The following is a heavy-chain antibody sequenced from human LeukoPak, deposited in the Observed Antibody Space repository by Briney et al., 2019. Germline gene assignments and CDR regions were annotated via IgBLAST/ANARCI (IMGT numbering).Heavy chain of an antibody. CDR1: GFTFNTYG. CDR2: TSSSSNPI. V-gene: IGHV3-48*04. J-gene: IGHJ4*02. CDR3: AREPGRVRGVNIFDY. D-gene: IGHD3-10*01. Sequence: PGGSLRLSCAASGFTFNTYGMNWVRQAPGKGLEWVSYTSSSSNPIYYADSVKGRFTISRDNAKNLLYLQMNSLRAEDTAVYYCAREPGRVRGVNIFDYWGQGALVTVSS.